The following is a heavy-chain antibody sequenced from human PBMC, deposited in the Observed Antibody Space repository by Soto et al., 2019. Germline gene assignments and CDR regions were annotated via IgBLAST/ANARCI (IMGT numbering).Heavy chain of an antibody. CDR2: IKQDGREK. Sequence: EVQLVESGGGLVQPGGSLRLSCAASGFTFSSYWMIWVRQAPGKGLELVANIKQDGREKYHVDSVKGRFTISRDNAKNSLYLPRNSLSAEDTAVYYCARRARGGEGGYFDLWCRGTLVTVSA. CDR3: ARRARGGEGGYFDL. D-gene: IGHD4-17*01. J-gene: IGHJ2*01. V-gene: IGHV3-7*01. CDR1: GFTFSSYW.